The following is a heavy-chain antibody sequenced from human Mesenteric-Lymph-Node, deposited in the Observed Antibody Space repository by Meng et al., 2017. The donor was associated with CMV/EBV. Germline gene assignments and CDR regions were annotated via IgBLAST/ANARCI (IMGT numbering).Heavy chain of an antibody. Sequence: GESLKISCAASGFIFSDYYMTWIRQAPGKGLEWVSYISSSGSTIYYADSVKGRFTISRDNAKNSLYLQMNSLRAEDTAVYYCASDYTTFFDYWGQETLVTVSS. CDR3: ASDYTTFFDY. CDR2: ISSSGSTI. CDR1: GFIFSDYY. J-gene: IGHJ4*02. V-gene: IGHV3-11*01. D-gene: IGHD1-14*01.